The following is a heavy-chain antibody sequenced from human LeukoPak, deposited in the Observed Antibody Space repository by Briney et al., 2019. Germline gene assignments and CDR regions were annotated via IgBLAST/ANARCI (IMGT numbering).Heavy chain of an antibody. CDR1: GFTFSNAW. CDR2: IKSKTDGGTT. D-gene: IGHD3-9*01. Sequence: PGGSLRLPCAASGFTFSNAWMSWVRQAPGKGLEWVGRIKSKTDGGTTDYAAPVKGRFTISRDDSKNTLYLQMNSLKTEDTAVYYCTTVEGSYYDILTGPGTFDYWGQGTLVTVSS. V-gene: IGHV3-15*01. J-gene: IGHJ4*02. CDR3: TTVEGSYYDILTGPGTFDY.